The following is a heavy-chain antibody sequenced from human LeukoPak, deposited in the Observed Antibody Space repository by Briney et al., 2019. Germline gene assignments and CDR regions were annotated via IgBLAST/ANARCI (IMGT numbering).Heavy chain of an antibody. CDR3: ARERHGGYDVRYFDL. J-gene: IGHJ2*01. D-gene: IGHD5-12*01. Sequence: PSENLSLNCTVSGGSISSGGYYWSWIRQHPGKGLEWIEYIYYSGSTYYNPSLKSRVTISVDTSKNQFSLKLSSVTAADTAVYYCARERHGGYDVRYFDLWGRGTLVTVSS. CDR2: IYYSGST. CDR1: GGSISSGGYY. V-gene: IGHV4-31*03.